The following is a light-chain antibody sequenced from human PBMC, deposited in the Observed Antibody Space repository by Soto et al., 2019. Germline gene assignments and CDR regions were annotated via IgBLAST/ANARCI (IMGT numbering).Light chain of an antibody. V-gene: IGLV1-47*01. CDR2: RNN. CDR3: AAWDDSLNGPGV. CDR1: SSNIGTNY. J-gene: IGLJ3*02. Sequence: QSVLTQPPSASGTPGQRVTISCSGSSSNIGTNYVYWYQQLPGTAPKLLIYRNNQRPSGVPDRFSGSKSGTSASLAISGLRSEDEADYFCAAWDDSLNGPGVFGGGTKVTVL.